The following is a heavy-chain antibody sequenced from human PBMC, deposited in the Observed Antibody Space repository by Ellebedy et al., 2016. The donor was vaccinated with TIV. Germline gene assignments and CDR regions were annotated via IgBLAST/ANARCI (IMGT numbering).Heavy chain of an antibody. J-gene: IGHJ3*02. CDR2: ISSSSSYI. CDR3: AKDTGYSNYDRGAFDI. Sequence: GESLKISXAASGFTFSSYAMNWVRQAPGKGLEWVSSISSSSSYIYYADSVKGRFTISRDNSKNTLYLQMNSLRAEDTAVYYCAKDTGYSNYDRGAFDIWGQGTMVTVSS. D-gene: IGHD4-11*01. V-gene: IGHV3-21*01. CDR1: GFTFSSYA.